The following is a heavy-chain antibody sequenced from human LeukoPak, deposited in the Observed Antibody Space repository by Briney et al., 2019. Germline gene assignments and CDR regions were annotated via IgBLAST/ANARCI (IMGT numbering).Heavy chain of an antibody. CDR1: GFTFSDYY. Sequence: GSLRLSCAASGFTFSDYYMSWIRQPPGKGLEWIGEINHSGSTNYNPSLKSRVTISVDTSKNQFSLKLSSVTAADTAVYYCARGGRYCSSTSCPKFDYWGQGTLVTVSS. V-gene: IGHV4-34*01. D-gene: IGHD2-2*01. CDR2: INHSGST. J-gene: IGHJ4*02. CDR3: ARGGRYCSSTSCPKFDY.